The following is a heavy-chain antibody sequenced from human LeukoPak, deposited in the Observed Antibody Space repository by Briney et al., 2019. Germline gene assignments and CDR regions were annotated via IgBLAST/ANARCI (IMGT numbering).Heavy chain of an antibody. D-gene: IGHD1-14*01. J-gene: IGHJ3*02. Sequence: SETLSLTCTVSGGSISSGSYYWSWIRQPAGEGLERIGRIYTSGSTNYIPSLRSRVTISVHTSKNQFALKLSSVTAADTAVYYCARGSPDLARNAFDIWGQGTMVTVSS. CDR3: ARGSPDLARNAFDI. CDR1: GGSISSGSYY. CDR2: IYTSGST. V-gene: IGHV4-61*02.